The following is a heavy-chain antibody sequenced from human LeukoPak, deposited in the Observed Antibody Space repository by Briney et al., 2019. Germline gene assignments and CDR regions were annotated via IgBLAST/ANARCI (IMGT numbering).Heavy chain of an antibody. V-gene: IGHV4-59*01. D-gene: IGHD4-17*01. CDR3: AKDIFGGDYGDYVFVY. Sequence: SETLSLTCTVSGGSISSYYWSWIRQPPGKRLEWIGHIYYSGSTNYNPSLKSRVTISVDTSKNQFSLKLSSVTAEDTAVYYCAKDIFGGDYGDYVFVYWGQGTLVTVSS. CDR2: IYYSGST. CDR1: GGSISSYY. J-gene: IGHJ4*02.